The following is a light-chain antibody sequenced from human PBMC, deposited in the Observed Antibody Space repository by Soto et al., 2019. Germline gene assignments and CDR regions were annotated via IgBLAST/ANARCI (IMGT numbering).Light chain of an antibody. Sequence: QSVLTQPPSVSAAPGQQVTISCSGETSNIGNNYVSWYQQLPGTAPKLLIYDTNNRPSGIPDRFSGSKSGTSATLGITGLQTGDEAVYYCGAWDSSLSGVLFGGGTQLNVL. J-gene: IGLJ2*01. CDR2: DTN. CDR1: TSNIGNNY. V-gene: IGLV1-51*01. CDR3: GAWDSSLSGVL.